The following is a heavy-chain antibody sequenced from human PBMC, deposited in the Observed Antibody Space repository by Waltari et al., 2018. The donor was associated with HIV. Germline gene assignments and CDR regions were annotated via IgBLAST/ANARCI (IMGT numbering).Heavy chain of an antibody. CDR2: IYSGGST. CDR3: ARDPVAGHFDY. J-gene: IGHJ4*02. D-gene: IGHD6-19*01. V-gene: IGHV3-53*01. CDR1: GFTVSSKY. Sequence: EVQLVESGGGLIQRGGSLRLSCAASGFTVSSKYMSWVRQAPGKGMEWVSVIYSGGSTSYSDSVKGRFTISRDNSKNTLYLQMNSLRVEDTAVYYCARDPVAGHFDYWGQGTLVTVSS.